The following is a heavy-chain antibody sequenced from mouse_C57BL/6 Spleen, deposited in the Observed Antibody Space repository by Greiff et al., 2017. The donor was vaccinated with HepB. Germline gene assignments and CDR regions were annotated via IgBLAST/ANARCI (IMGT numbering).Heavy chain of an antibody. Sequence: EVQLVESGGGLVKPGGSLKLSCAASGFTFSDYGMHWVRQAPEKGLEWVAYISSGSSTIYYADTVKGRFTISRDNAKNTLFLQMTSLRSEDTAMYYCANPNQAWFAYWGQGTLVTVSA. V-gene: IGHV5-17*01. CDR3: ANPNQAWFAY. CDR2: ISSGSSTI. D-gene: IGHD6-1*01. CDR1: GFTFSDYG. J-gene: IGHJ3*01.